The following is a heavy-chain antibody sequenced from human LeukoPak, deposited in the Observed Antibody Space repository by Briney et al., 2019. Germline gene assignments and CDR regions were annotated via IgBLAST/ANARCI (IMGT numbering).Heavy chain of an antibody. D-gene: IGHD2-2*01. Sequence: GGSLRLSCSASGFTFSSYAMHWVRQAPGKGLEWVSVIYSGGSTYYADSVKGRFTISRDNSKNTLYLQMNSLRAEDAAVYYCARGETSSYDYWGQGTLVTVSS. CDR2: IYSGGST. V-gene: IGHV3-66*01. CDR1: GFTFSSYA. CDR3: ARGETSSYDY. J-gene: IGHJ4*02.